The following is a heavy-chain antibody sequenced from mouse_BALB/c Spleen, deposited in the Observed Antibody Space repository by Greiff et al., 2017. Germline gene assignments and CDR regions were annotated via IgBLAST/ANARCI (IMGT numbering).Heavy chain of an antibody. CDR1: GFTFSDYY. Sequence: EVMLVESGGGLVKPGGSLKLSCAASGFTFSDYYMYWVRQTPEKRLEWVATISDGGSYTYYPDSVKGRFTISRDNAKNNLYLQMSSLKSEDTAMYYCAREEDDGYSYAMDYWGQGTSVTVSS. CDR3: AREEDDGYSYAMDY. CDR2: ISDGGSYT. D-gene: IGHD2-3*01. V-gene: IGHV5-4*02. J-gene: IGHJ4*01.